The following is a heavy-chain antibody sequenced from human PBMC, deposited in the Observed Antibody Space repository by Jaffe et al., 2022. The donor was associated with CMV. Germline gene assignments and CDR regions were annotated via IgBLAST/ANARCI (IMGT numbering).Heavy chain of an antibody. Sequence: EVQLVESGGGLVQPRGSLRLSCVASKFTFSTYEMNWVRQAPGKGLEWVSYISSSGGTIYYADSVKGRFTISRDNAKSSLYLQMNSLRVEDTAVYYCARDWSSGWRDDAFDIWGQGTMVTVSS. CDR3: ARDWSSGWRDDAFDI. CDR1: KFTFSTYE. J-gene: IGHJ3*02. D-gene: IGHD6-19*01. V-gene: IGHV3-48*03. CDR2: ISSSGGTI.